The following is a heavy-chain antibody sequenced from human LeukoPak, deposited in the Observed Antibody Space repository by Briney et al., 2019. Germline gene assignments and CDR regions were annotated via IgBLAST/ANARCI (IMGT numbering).Heavy chain of an antibody. CDR3: AKKRALYSSSSFDY. CDR1: GFPFNSYA. D-gene: IGHD6-13*01. J-gene: IGHJ4*02. CDR2: ISYDGSNK. Sequence: GGSLRLSCAASGFPFNSYAMHWVRQAPGKGLEWVAVISYDGSNKRYADSVKGRCTISRDISKNTLYLQINSLRGDDTAVYYCAKKRALYSSSSFDYWGQGTLVTVSS. V-gene: IGHV3-30*01.